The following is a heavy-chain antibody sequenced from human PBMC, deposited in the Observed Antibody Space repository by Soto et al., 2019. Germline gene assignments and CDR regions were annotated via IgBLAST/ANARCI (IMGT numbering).Heavy chain of an antibody. CDR1: GGTFSTFG. D-gene: IGHD4-17*01. CDR3: AKSAPMDAGDKYYYDF. J-gene: IGHJ4*02. V-gene: IGHV1-69*13. Sequence: SVKVSCKASGGTFSTFGISWVRRAPGQGLEWMGGIIPFFGTARYSQKFEDRITITADESTNTVYMDLRSLTSEDTAIYYCAKSAPMDAGDKYYYDFWGQGALVTVSS. CDR2: IIPFFGTA.